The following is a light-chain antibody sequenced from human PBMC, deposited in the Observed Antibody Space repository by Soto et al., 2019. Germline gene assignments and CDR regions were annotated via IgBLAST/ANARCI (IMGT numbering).Light chain of an antibody. CDR3: QQRSNWTRT. CDR2: DAS. CDR1: QSVSSY. V-gene: IGKV3-11*01. Sequence: EIVLTQSPATLSLSPGERATLSCRASQSVSSYLAWYQQKPGQAPRLLIYDASNRATGIPARFSGSGSGTDFTLTISSLDPEDFAVYYCQQRSNWTRTFGQGTRLEIK. J-gene: IGKJ5*01.